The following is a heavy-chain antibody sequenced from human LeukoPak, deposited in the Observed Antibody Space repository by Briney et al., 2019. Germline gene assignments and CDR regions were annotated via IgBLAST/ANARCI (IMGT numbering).Heavy chain of an antibody. D-gene: IGHD3-22*01. V-gene: IGHV3-7*05. CDR2: IKQEGSEK. CDR3: AEDLGYYYDSSGYPRRQH. J-gene: IGHJ1*01. Sequence: GGSLRLSCAASAFTFRSYWMSWVRQAPGKGLEFVANIKQEGSEKYYVDSVKGRFTISRDNAKSSLYLQMSGLRAEDTAVVYCAEDLGYYYDSSGYPRRQHGGRGTLVTASS. CDR1: AFTFRSYW.